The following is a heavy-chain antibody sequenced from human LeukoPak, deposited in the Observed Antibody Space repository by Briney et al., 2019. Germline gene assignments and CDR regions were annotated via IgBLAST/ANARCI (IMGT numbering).Heavy chain of an antibody. Sequence: ASVKVSCKASGYTFTGYYMHWVRQAPGQGLEWMGWINPNSGDTNYAQKFQGRVTMTRDTSIRTAYLELSGLRSDDTAVYYCARDLTMVRGVIMTWGQGTLVTVSS. CDR1: GYTFTGYY. D-gene: IGHD3-10*01. V-gene: IGHV1-2*02. CDR3: ARDLTMVRGVIMT. CDR2: INPNSGDT. J-gene: IGHJ5*02.